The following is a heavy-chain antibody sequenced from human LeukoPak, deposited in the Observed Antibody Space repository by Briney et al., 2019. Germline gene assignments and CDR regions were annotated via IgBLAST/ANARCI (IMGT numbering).Heavy chain of an antibody. D-gene: IGHD3-9*01. CDR1: GFTFSSYA. J-gene: IGHJ6*02. Sequence: GGSLRLSCAASGFTFSSYAMSWVRQAPGKGLEWVSAISGSGGSTYYADSVKGRFTISRDNSKNTLYLQMNSLKTEDTAVYYCTTNILTGFGLYGMDVWGQGTTVTVSS. CDR2: ISGSGGST. V-gene: IGHV3-23*01. CDR3: TTNILTGFGLYGMDV.